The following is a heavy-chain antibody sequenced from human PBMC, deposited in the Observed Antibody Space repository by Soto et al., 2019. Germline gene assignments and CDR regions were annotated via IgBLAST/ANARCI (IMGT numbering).Heavy chain of an antibody. J-gene: IGHJ6*02. D-gene: IGHD3-3*01. CDR3: ARAQRGLRFLEWFPIYGMDV. V-gene: IGHV4-31*03. CDR1: GGSISSGSYH. CDR2: IYLSGST. Sequence: QVQLQESGPGLVKPSQTLSLTCTVSGGSISSGSYHWSWIRQHPGKGLEWIGYIYLSGSTHYNPSLKRRVNISLDTSTNQFSLKLSSVTAADTAVYYCARAQRGLRFLEWFPIYGMDVWGQGTTVTVSS.